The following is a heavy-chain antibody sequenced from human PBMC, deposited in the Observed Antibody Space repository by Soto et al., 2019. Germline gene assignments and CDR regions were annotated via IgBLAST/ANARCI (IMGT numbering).Heavy chain of an antibody. D-gene: IGHD3-10*01. V-gene: IGHV4-30-2*01. J-gene: IGHJ6*02. CDR3: ARGPSYGSGSYYKYSYYYGMDV. CDR2: IYHSGST. CDR1: GGSISSGGYS. Sequence: SETLSLTCAVSGGSISSGGYSWSWIRQPPGKGLEWIGYIYHSGSTYYNPSLKSRVTISVDRSKNQFSLKLSSVTAADTAVYYCARGPSYGSGSYYKYSYYYGMDVWGQGTTVTVSS.